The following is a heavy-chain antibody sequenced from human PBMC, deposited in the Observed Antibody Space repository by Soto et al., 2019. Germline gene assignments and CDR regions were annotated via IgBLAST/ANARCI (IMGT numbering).Heavy chain of an antibody. CDR2: ISYDGSKK. V-gene: IGHV3-30*18. Sequence: RLSCAATGFTFSSYGMHWVRQAPGKGLEWVAVISYDGSKKYYADSVKGRFTISRDNSKSTLYLQMNSLRADDTAVYYCVKDRVESGLGEVDYWGQGXLVTVYS. J-gene: IGHJ4*02. CDR3: VKDRVESGLGEVDY. D-gene: IGHD3-16*01. CDR1: GFTFSSYG.